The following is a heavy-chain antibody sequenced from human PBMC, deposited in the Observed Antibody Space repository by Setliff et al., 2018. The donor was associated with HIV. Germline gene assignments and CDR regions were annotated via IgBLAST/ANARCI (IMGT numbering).Heavy chain of an antibody. CDR3: ARDWSSAAAGTFTPPDY. CDR2: TSAYNGNT. Sequence: ASVKVSCKASGYTFTSYGISWVRQAPGQGLEWMGWTSAYNGNTNYAQKLQGRVTMTTDTSTSTAYMELRSLRSDDTAVYYCARDWSSAAAGTFTPPDYWGQGTLVTVSS. J-gene: IGHJ4*02. D-gene: IGHD6-13*01. V-gene: IGHV1-18*01. CDR1: GYTFTSYG.